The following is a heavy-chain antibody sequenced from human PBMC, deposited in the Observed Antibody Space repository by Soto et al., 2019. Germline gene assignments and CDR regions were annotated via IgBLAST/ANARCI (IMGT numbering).Heavy chain of an antibody. CDR1: GYTFTSYG. Sequence: ASVKVSCKASGYTFTSYGISWVRQAPGQGLEWMGWISAYNGNTNYAQKLQGRVTMTTDTSTSTAYMELRSLRSDDTAVYYCARDLHYDSSGYYYGMDAWGQGTTVTVS. J-gene: IGHJ6*02. CDR2: ISAYNGNT. CDR3: ARDLHYDSSGYYYGMDA. D-gene: IGHD3-22*01. V-gene: IGHV1-18*01.